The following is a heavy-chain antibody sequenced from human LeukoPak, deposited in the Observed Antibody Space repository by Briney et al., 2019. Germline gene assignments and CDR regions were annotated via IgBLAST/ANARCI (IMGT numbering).Heavy chain of an antibody. CDR3: ARDHSYSSGWSVDY. Sequence: ASVKVSCKAPGYTFTSYGISWVRQAPGQGLEWMGWISAYNGNTNYAQKLQGRVTMTTDTSTSTAYMELRSLRSDDTAVYYCARDHSYSSGWSVDYWGQGTLVTVSS. D-gene: IGHD6-19*01. V-gene: IGHV1-18*01. CDR2: ISAYNGNT. J-gene: IGHJ4*02. CDR1: GYTFTSYG.